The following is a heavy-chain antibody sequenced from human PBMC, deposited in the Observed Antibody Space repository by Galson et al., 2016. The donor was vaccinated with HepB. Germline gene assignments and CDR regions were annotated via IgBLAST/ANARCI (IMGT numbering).Heavy chain of an antibody. D-gene: IGHD6-25*01. CDR1: GFSFSRYW. Sequence: SLRLSCAASGFSFSRYWMAWVRQAPGKGLAWVSGITSHSGSTYYADSVKGRFTISRDNSKSTLYLQMNSLRAEDTAVYFCANIKHIAAEPFDMWGQGTMVTVSS. CDR2: ITSHSGST. V-gene: IGHV3-23*01. CDR3: ANIKHIAAEPFDM. J-gene: IGHJ3*02.